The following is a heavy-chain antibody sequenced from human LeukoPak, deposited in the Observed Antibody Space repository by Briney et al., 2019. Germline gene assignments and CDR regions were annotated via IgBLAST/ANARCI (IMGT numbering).Heavy chain of an antibody. Sequence: SETLSLTCTVSGYSISSGYYWGWIRQPPGKGLEWIGSIYHSGSTYYNPSLKSRVTISVDTSKNQFSLKLSAVTAADTAVYYCARMEQWLADYWGQGTLVTVSS. CDR1: GYSISSGYY. CDR2: IYHSGST. J-gene: IGHJ4*02. CDR3: ARMEQWLADY. V-gene: IGHV4-38-2*02. D-gene: IGHD6-19*01.